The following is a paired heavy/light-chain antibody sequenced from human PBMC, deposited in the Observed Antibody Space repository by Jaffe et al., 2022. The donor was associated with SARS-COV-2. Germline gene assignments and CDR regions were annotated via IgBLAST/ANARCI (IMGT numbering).Heavy chain of an antibody. CDR2: ISYDGSNK. J-gene: IGHJ3*02. CDR3: ARGAYDYVWGSYRDWDAFDI. CDR1: GFTFSSYA. D-gene: IGHD3-16*02. V-gene: IGHV3-30*04. Sequence: QVQLVESGGGVVQPGRSLRLSCAASGFTFSSYAMHWVRQAPGKGLEWVAVISYDGSNKYYADSVKGRFTISRDNSKNTLYLQMNSLRAEDTAVYYCARGAYDYVWGSYRDWDAFDIWGQGTMVTVSS.
Light chain of an antibody. J-gene: IGKJ2*01. CDR1: QSVSSSY. V-gene: IGKV3-20*01. CDR3: QQYGSSQYT. CDR2: GAS. Sequence: EIVLTQSPGTLSLSPGERATLSCRASQSVSSSYLAWYQQKPGQAPRLLIYGASSRATGIPDRFSGSGSGTDFTLTISRLEPEDFAVYYCQQYGSSQYTFGQGTKLEIK.